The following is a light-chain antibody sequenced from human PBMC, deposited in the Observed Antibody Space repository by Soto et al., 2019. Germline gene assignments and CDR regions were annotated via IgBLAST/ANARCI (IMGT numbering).Light chain of an antibody. CDR1: HSVTTY. Sequence: EFVLTQSPATLSLSPGERATLSCRASHSVTTYLAWYQQKPGQAPRLLIYDVSNRATGIPARFSGSGSGTDFTLTISSLEPEDFAIYYCHQYNNWPSWTFGQGTKVDIK. CDR2: DVS. V-gene: IGKV3-11*01. J-gene: IGKJ1*01. CDR3: HQYNNWPSWT.